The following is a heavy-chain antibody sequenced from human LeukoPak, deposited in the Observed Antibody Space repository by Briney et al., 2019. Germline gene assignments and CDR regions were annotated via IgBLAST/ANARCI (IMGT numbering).Heavy chain of an antibody. D-gene: IGHD2-21*02. Sequence: LSLTCAVYGGSFSDYYWTWIRQPPGKGLEWVSSISSSSSYIYYADSVKGRFTISRDNAKNSIYLQMNSLRVEDTAVYYCAKDIVGGGDDYWGQGTLVIVSS. V-gene: IGHV3-11*06. CDR2: ISSSSSYI. J-gene: IGHJ4*02. CDR1: GGSFSDYY. CDR3: AKDIVGGGDDY.